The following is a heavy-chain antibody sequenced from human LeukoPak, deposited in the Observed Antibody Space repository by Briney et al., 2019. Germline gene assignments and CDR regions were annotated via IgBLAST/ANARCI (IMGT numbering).Heavy chain of an antibody. D-gene: IGHD3-10*01. CDR1: GYSISSGYY. CDR2: INHGGST. V-gene: IGHV4-38-2*02. J-gene: IGHJ4*02. CDR3: ARDYYYGSGSLDY. Sequence: KSSETLSLTCTVSGYSISSGYYWGWIRQPPGKGLEWIGEINHGGSTNYNPSLKSRVTISVDTSKNQFSLKLSSVTAADTAVYYCARDYYYGSGSLDYWGQGTLVTVSS.